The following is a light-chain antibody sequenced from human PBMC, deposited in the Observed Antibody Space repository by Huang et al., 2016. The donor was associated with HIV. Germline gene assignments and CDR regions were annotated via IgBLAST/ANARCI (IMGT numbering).Light chain of an antibody. Sequence: IQLNQSPSSLSASVGDRVAITCRASQDIGNSLAWYQQRPGKAPKPLIYAASTLQGVVSSRFSGSVSGTYFTLTINDLQPEDFTTYYCQQLKDYPVTFGQGTRLDIE. J-gene: IGKJ5*01. V-gene: IGKV1-9*01. CDR2: AAS. CDR1: QDIGNS. CDR3: QQLKDYPVT.